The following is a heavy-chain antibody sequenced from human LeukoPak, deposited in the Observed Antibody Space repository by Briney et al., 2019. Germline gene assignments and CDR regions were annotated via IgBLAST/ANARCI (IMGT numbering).Heavy chain of an antibody. J-gene: IGHJ4*02. V-gene: IGHV4-59*01. D-gene: IGHD7-27*01. CDR1: GGYISSYY. CDR2: SYYSRST. Sequence: PSETLSLTCTVSGGYISSYYWSWIRQPPGKGLEWISYSYYSRSTNYSRSIKRRVTITVVTSKNLSSLKLSAVAAEDTAVYYCGRTGDPVLSIDYWGQGTLVTVSS. CDR3: GRTGDPVLSIDY.